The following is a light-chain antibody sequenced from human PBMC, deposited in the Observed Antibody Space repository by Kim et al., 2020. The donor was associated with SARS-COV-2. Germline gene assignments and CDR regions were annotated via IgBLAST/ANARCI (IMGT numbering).Light chain of an antibody. Sequence: EIVLTQSPATLSLSPGERATLSCRASQSVSSNYLAWYQQKPGQAPRLLIYGASSRATGIPDRFSGSGSGTDFTLTISRLEPEDFAVYYCKEYDSSLTFGGGTKVDIK. CDR3: KEYDSSLT. V-gene: IGKV3-20*01. CDR1: QSVSSNY. J-gene: IGKJ4*01. CDR2: GAS.